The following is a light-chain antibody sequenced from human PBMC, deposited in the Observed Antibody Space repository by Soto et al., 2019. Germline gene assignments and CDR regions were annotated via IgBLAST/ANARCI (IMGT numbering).Light chain of an antibody. J-gene: IGLJ2*01. CDR2: DVS. CDR3: SSYGGGDTFHVI. Sequence: QSVLTQPPSASGSPGQSVTISCTGTSSDVGAYNYVSWYQQYTGKAPKLMIYDVSKRPSGVPDRFSGSKSGNTASLTVSGLRADDEAVYYCSSYGGGDTFHVIFGGGTKRPS. CDR1: SSDVGAYNY. V-gene: IGLV2-8*01.